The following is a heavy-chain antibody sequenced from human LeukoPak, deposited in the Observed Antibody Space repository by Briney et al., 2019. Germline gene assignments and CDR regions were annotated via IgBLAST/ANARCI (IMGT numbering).Heavy chain of an antibody. CDR3: VKDGRLQRGDDS. CDR2: IHYDGSIK. V-gene: IGHV3-30*02. Sequence: GGSLRLSCVASGFTFSNYGMHWVRQAPGKGLEWITYIHYDGSIKYYADSVKGRFTISRDNYKITVYLQMNGLRVEDTDVYYCVKDGRLQRGDDSWGKGIPVAVSS. CDR1: GFTFSNYG. J-gene: IGHJ5*01. D-gene: IGHD2-15*01.